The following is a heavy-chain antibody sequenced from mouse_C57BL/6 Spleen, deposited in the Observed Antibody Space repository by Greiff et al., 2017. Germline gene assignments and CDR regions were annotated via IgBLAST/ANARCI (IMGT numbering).Heavy chain of an antibody. Sequence: QVQLQQSGAELVKPGASVKLSCKASGYTFTSYWLQWVKQRPGQGLEGIGEIDPSDSYTNYNQKFKSKATLNVDTSSSTAYMQISSLTSEDSAVYYCATYPRQLRLPYVDYWGQGTTLTVSS. D-gene: IGHD3-2*02. V-gene: IGHV1-50*01. J-gene: IGHJ2*01. CDR3: ATYPRQLRLPYVDY. CDR1: GYTFTSYW. CDR2: IDPSDSYT.